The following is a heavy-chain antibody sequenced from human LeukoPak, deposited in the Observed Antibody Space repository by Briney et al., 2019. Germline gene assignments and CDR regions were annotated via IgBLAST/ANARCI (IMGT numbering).Heavy chain of an antibody. V-gene: IGHV1-18*01. Sequence: NPGASVKVSCKASGYTYTSYGISWLRQAPGQGREWMGWINAYNGNTNYAQTLQGRVTMTTDTSTSTAYMELRSLRSDDTAVYYCARGKGVSYYYYMGVWGKGTTVTASS. J-gene: IGHJ6*03. CDR3: ARGKGVSYYYYMGV. CDR1: GYTYTSYG. CDR2: INAYNGNT. D-gene: IGHD3-10*01.